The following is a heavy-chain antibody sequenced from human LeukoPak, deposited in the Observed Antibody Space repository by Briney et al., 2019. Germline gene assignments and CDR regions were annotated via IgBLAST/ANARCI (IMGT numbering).Heavy chain of an antibody. CDR2: IYSGGST. J-gene: IGHJ4*02. CDR1: GFTVSSNY. V-gene: IGHV3-53*01. Sequence: GGSLRLSCAASGFTVSSNYMSWVRQAPGKGLEWVSVIYSGGSTYYADSVKGRFTISRDNSKNALYFQMNSLRAEDTAVYYCAREQRFGGVSLVFDYWGQGTLVTVSS. CDR3: AREQRFGGVSLVFDY. D-gene: IGHD3-16*01.